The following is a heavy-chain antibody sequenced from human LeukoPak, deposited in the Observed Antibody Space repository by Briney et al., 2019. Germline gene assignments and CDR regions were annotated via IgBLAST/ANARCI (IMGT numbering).Heavy chain of an antibody. D-gene: IGHD5-12*01. Sequence: SETLSLTCSVSGASIRSYFWSWIRQSPGKGLEWIGYVYDNDISNFNPSLESRVTILVDRSKNQFSLKLRSVTAADTAVYCCARGLVLATDDAFDIWGPGTMVTVSS. CDR2: VYDNDIS. J-gene: IGHJ3*02. CDR1: GASIRSYF. V-gene: IGHV4-59*01. CDR3: ARGLVLATDDAFDI.